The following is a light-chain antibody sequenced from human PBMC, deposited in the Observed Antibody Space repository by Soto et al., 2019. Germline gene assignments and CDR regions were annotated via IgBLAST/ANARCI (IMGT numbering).Light chain of an antibody. CDR2: DAS. Sequence: EIVMTQSPATLSVSPGERATLSCRASQSVSSSLAWYQQKPGQAPRLLISDASTRAAGIPARFSGSGSGTEFTLTISSLQSEDVAVYYCQQHNNWPQTFGQGTKVEIK. J-gene: IGKJ1*01. CDR3: QQHNNWPQT. CDR1: QSVSSS. V-gene: IGKV3-15*01.